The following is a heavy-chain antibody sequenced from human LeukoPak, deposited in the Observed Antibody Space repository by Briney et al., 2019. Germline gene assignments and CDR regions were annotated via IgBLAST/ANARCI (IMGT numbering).Heavy chain of an antibody. CDR3: ERVREGIAVAATDY. CDR1: GFTFSSYA. Sequence: PGRSLRLSCAASGFTFSSYAMHWVRQAPGKGLEWVAVISYDGSNKYYADSVKGRFTISRDNSKNTLYLQMNSLRAEDTAVYYCERVREGIAVAATDYWGQGTLVTVSS. J-gene: IGHJ4*02. D-gene: IGHD6-19*01. CDR2: ISYDGSNK. V-gene: IGHV3-30-3*01.